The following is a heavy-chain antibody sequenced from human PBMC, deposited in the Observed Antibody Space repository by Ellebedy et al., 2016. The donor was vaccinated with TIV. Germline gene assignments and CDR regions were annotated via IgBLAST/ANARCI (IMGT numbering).Heavy chain of an antibody. J-gene: IGHJ4*02. CDR1: GDSISSYF. D-gene: IGHD2-15*01. CDR2: IYYSGST. CDR3: ARGSRSNVDN. V-gene: IGHV4-59*01. Sequence: MPSETLSLTCTVSGDSISSYFWSWIRQPPGKGLEWIGYIYYSGSTNYNPSLKSRVTISVDTSKNQFSLKLSSVTAADTAVYYCARGSRSNVDNWGQGTLVTVSS.